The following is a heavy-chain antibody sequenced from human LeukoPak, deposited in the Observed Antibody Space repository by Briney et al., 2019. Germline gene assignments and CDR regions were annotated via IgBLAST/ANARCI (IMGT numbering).Heavy chain of an antibody. CDR2: IGYSAGDT. J-gene: IGHJ4*02. CDR3: ARGRAVSGSEEGDY. D-gene: IGHD3-16*01. CDR1: GFIVTNYA. V-gene: IGHV3-23*01. Sequence: AGGSLRLSCAASGFIVTNYAMTWVRQAPGKGLEWVSTIGYSAGDTYYADSVKGRFTISRDISKNTLYLQMNSLRPEDTAVYYCARGRAVSGSEEGDYWGQGTLVIVSP.